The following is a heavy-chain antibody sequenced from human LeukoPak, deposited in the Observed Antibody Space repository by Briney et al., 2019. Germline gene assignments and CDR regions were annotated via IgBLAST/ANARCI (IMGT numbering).Heavy chain of an antibody. J-gene: IGHJ4*02. CDR3: AGGVGASHFDY. V-gene: IGHV3-7*04. Sequence: GGSLRLSCAASGFTFSTYWMSWVRQAPGKGLEWVAIIKQDGTEKYYVDSVKGRFTISRDNAENSLCLQMNSLRAEDTAVYYCAGGVGASHFDYWGQGTLVTVSS. D-gene: IGHD1-26*01. CDR1: GFTFSTYW. CDR2: IKQDGTEK.